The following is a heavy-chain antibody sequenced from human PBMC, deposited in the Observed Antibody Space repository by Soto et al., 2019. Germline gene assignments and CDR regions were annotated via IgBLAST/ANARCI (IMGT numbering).Heavy chain of an antibody. Sequence: QVQLVESGGGVVQPGRSLRLSCAASGFIFSSYGMQWVRQAPGKGLEWVAVISYDGSSKYYADSVKGRFTISRDNSDNTLHRQMNSLRAEVTAMYYCAKVGEYQLLRIDFDYWGQGTPVTVSS. CDR1: GFIFSSYG. J-gene: IGHJ4*02. V-gene: IGHV3-30*18. CDR3: AKVGEYQLLRIDFDY. CDR2: ISYDGSSK. D-gene: IGHD2-2*01.